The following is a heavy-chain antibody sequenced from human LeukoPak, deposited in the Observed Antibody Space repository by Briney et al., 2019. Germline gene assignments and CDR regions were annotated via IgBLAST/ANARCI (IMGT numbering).Heavy chain of an antibody. J-gene: IGHJ5*02. Sequence: SETLSLTCAVYGWSFNEYYWNWIRQPPGKGLEWIGEINARGDTNYNPSLKSRVTISVDTSKSQFSLRLTSIIAADTAFYYCARGQVPAARGSNWFDPWGQGTLVTVSS. CDR2: INARGDT. V-gene: IGHV4-34*01. CDR1: GWSFNEYY. D-gene: IGHD2-2*01. CDR3: ARGQVPAARGSNWFDP.